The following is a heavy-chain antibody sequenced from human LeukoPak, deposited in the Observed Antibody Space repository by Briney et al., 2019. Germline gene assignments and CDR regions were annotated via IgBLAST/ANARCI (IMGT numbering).Heavy chain of an antibody. V-gene: IGHV1-18*01. J-gene: IGHJ3*02. CDR1: GYTFTSYG. D-gene: IGHD6-19*01. Sequence: ASVKVSCKASGYTFTSYGISWVRQAPGQGLEWMGWISAYNGNTNYAQKLQGRVTMTTDTSTSTAYMELRGLRSDDTAVYYCARADVGYSSGWAAFDIWGQGTMVTVSS. CDR3: ARADVGYSSGWAAFDI. CDR2: ISAYNGNT.